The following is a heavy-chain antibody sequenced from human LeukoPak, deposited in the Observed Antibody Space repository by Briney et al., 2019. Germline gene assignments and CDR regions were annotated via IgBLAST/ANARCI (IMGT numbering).Heavy chain of an antibody. CDR1: GFAFGVHA. D-gene: IGHD3-16*01. CDR2: ICSGADL. V-gene: IGHV3-23*01. CDR3: AQAWTPHNRVYDCLDA. J-gene: IGHJ5*02. Sequence: PVGSLRLSCVGSGFAFGVHAMSWVRQAPGKGPEWVATICSGADLFYAESVKGRFTISRDDPTHTVWLQMNSLRAEDTALYYCAQAWTPHNRVYDCLDAWGQGTQVTLSS.